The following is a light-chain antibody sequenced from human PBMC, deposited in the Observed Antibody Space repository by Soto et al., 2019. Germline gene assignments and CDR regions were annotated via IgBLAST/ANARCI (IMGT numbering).Light chain of an antibody. V-gene: IGLV1-40*01. J-gene: IGLJ2*01. Sequence: QSLLTQPPSVSGAPGQTVTISCTGSSSNTGAGYDVHWYQQLPGTAPKLLIYSNTNRPSGVPDRFSGSKSGTSASLAITGLQAEDEADYYCQSYDTSLSGSVFGGGTKLTVL. CDR1: SSNTGAGYD. CDR3: QSYDTSLSGSV. CDR2: SNT.